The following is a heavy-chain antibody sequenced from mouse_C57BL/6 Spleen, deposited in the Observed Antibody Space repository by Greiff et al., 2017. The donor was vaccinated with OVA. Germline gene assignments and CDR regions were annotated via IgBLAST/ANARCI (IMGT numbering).Heavy chain of an antibody. CDR3: VRRDYYDYYAMDY. J-gene: IGHJ4*01. D-gene: IGHD2-1*01. Sequence: EVKLVESGGGLVQPKGSLKLSCAASGFSFNTYAMNWVRQAPGKGLEWVARIRSKSNNYATYYADSVKDRFTISRDDSESMLYLQMNNLKTEDTAMYYCVRRDYYDYYAMDYWGQGTSVTVSS. V-gene: IGHV10-1*01. CDR1: GFSFNTYA. CDR2: IRSKSNNYAT.